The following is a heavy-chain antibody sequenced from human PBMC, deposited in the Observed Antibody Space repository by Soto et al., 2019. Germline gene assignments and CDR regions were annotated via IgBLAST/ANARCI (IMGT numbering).Heavy chain of an antibody. Sequence: GRLLRLSCASSGFTFDDYAMHWVLQAPWKNLEWVSGFSWNSGSIDYADVVKGRFTIYRDNAKNSLYLHMNSMRAEDTALYYCVKQKKGVIVVAKLLFDIWGQGTMVT. CDR2: FSWNSGSI. D-gene: IGHD3-22*01. CDR3: VKQKKGVIVVAKLLFDI. J-gene: IGHJ3*02. CDR1: GFTFDDYA. V-gene: IGHV3-9*01.